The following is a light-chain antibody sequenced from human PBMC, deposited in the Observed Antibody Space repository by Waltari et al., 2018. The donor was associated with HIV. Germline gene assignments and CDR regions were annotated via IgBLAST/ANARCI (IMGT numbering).Light chain of an antibody. Sequence: EVVLTQSPAILPVSPGERVTLSCRASQSVNSQLAWYQQKVGQAPRLLIHGASSRASGIPARFSGSGFGTDFSLTISSLKSEDFAIYYCQQYDNWPYTFGQGTKLDI. CDR3: QQYDNWPYT. J-gene: IGKJ2*01. CDR2: GAS. CDR1: QSVNSQ. V-gene: IGKV3-15*01.